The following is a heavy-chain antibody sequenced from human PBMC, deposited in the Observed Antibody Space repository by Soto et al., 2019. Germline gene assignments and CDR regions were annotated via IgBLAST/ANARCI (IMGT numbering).Heavy chain of an antibody. CDR3: ARVTGAPFHYYYGMDV. D-gene: IGHD3-10*01. CDR2: IIPIFGTA. CDR1: GGTFSSYA. Sequence: SVKGSCQAAGGTFSSYAISWVRQAPVQGLEWMGGIIPIFGTANYAQKFQGRVTITADESTSTAYMELSSLRSEDTAVYYCARVTGAPFHYYYGMDVWGQGTTVTVSS. J-gene: IGHJ6*02. V-gene: IGHV1-69*13.